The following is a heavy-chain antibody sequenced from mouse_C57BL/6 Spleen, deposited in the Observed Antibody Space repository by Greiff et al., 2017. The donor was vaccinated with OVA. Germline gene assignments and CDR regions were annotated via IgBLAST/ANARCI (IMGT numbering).Heavy chain of an antibody. D-gene: IGHD1-1*01. CDR2: IYPGSGST. V-gene: IGHV1-55*01. Sequence: QVQLQQPGAELVKPGASVKMSCKASGYTFTSYWITWVKQRPGQGLEWIGDIYPGSGSTNSNEKFKSKATLTVDSSSSTAYMQLSSLTSEDAAVYYCAREGDYYGSIYAMDYWGQGTSVTVSS. J-gene: IGHJ4*01. CDR1: GYTFTSYW. CDR3: AREGDYYGSIYAMDY.